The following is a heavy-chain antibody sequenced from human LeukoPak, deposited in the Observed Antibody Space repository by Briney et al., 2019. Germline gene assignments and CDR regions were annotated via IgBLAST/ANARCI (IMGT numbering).Heavy chain of an antibody. Sequence: ASVKVSCKASGGTFSSYAISWVRQAPGQGLEWMGGIIPIFGTANYAQKFQGRVTITAYESTSTAYMELSSLRSEDTAVYYCATHTIFGANYLYYYYGMDVWGQGTTVTVSS. V-gene: IGHV1-69*13. CDR1: GGTFSSYA. CDR3: ATHTIFGANYLYYYYGMDV. D-gene: IGHD3-3*01. J-gene: IGHJ6*02. CDR2: IIPIFGTA.